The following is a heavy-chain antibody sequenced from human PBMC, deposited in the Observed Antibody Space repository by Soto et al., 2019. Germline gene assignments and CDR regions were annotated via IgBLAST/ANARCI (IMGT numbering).Heavy chain of an antibody. CDR2: IDQDGGEK. Sequence: EVQLVESGGGLVQPGGSLRLSCAASDFTFSRYWMGCVRQAPGKGLEWVANIDQDGGEKYYVDSVKGRFTISRDNGNNSLYLEMNSLRGEETAVYFCARVVYRSSWGGRFDPWGQGALVTVSS. D-gene: IGHD6-6*01. J-gene: IGHJ5*02. CDR1: DFTFSRYW. CDR3: ARVVYRSSWGGRFDP. V-gene: IGHV3-7*05.